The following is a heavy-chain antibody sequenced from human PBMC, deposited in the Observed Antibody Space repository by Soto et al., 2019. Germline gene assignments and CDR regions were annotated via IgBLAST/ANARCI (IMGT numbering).Heavy chain of an antibody. D-gene: IGHD3-10*01. CDR2: ISGSGGRP. J-gene: IGHJ4*02. CDR3: AQARCITTDCYVPDY. V-gene: IGHV3-23*01. CDR1: GFTFSTYT. Sequence: EVQLLESGGGLVQPGGSLRLSCVASGFTFSTYTMSWVRQAPGKGLEWVSVISGSGGRPSYADSVQGRFSISRVNPKDTRYLHVSGLSGDDTVRYECAQARCITTDCYVPDYWGQGTLVTVSS.